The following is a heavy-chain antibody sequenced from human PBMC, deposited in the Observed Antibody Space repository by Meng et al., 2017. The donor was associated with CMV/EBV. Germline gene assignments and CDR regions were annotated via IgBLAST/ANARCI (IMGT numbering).Heavy chain of an antibody. CDR2: ISAYNGNT. V-gene: IGHV1-18*01. CDR3: ARDLNSSSWFYYYYYGMDV. D-gene: IGHD6-13*01. J-gene: IGHJ6*02. Sequence: ASVKVSCKASGYTFTSYGISWVRQAPGQGLEWMGWISAYNGNTNYAQKLQGRDTMTTDTSTSTAYMELRSLRSDDTAVYYCARDLNSSSWFYYYYYGMDVWGQGTTVTVSS. CDR1: GYTFTSYG.